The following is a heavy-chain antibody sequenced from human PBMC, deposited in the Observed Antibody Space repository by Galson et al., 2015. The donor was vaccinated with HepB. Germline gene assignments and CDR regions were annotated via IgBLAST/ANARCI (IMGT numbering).Heavy chain of an antibody. D-gene: IGHD4-17*01. CDR2: IWYDGSNK. V-gene: IGHV3-33*08. CDR1: GFTFSSYG. J-gene: IGHJ3*01. CDR3: ARDPDGDSFDY. Sequence: SLRLSCAASGFTFSSYGMHWVRQAPGKGLEWVAVIWYDGSNKYYADSVKGRFTISRDNSKNTLYLQMNSLRAEDTAVYYCARDPDGDSFDYWGQGTMVTVSS.